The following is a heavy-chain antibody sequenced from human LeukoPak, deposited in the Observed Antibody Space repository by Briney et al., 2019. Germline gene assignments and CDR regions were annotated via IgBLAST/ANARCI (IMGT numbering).Heavy chain of an antibody. CDR2: INHSGST. CDR3: ARLLSTSCYIPCAFDI. Sequence: SETLSLTCAVYGGSFSGYYWSWIRQPPGKGLEWIGEINHSGSTNYNPSLKSRVTISVDTSKNQFSLKLSSVTAADTAVYYCARLLSTSCYIPCAFDIWGQGTMVTVSS. J-gene: IGHJ3*02. V-gene: IGHV4-34*01. D-gene: IGHD2-2*02. CDR1: GGSFSGYY.